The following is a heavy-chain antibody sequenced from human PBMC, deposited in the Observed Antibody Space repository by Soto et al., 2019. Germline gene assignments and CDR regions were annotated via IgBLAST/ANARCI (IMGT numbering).Heavy chain of an antibody. J-gene: IGHJ5*02. V-gene: IGHV1-69*13. CDR1: GGTFSSYA. D-gene: IGHD1-26*01. CDR3: ASWELVGAGMANWFDP. Sequence: ASVKVSCKASGGTFSSYAISWVRQAPGQGLEWMGGIIPIFGTANYAQKFQGRVTITADESTSTAYMELSSLRSEDTAVYYCASWELVGAGMANWFDPWGQGTLVTVSS. CDR2: IIPIFGTA.